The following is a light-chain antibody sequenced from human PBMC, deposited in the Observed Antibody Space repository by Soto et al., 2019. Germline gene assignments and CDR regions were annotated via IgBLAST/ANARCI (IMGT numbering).Light chain of an antibody. CDR3: QKYNSAHLT. V-gene: IGKV1-27*01. CDR1: QGISNY. J-gene: IGKJ4*01. CDR2: TAS. Sequence: DILMTQSPSSLSASVGDRVIITCRASQGISNYLAWYQQKPGKVLKLLIYTASTLQSGVPSRFSGSGSGTAFTLTISSLQPEDVATYYCQKYNSAHLTFGGGTKVEIK.